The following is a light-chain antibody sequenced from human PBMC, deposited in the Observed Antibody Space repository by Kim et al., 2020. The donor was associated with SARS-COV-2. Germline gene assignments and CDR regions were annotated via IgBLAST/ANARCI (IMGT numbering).Light chain of an antibody. J-gene: IGLJ2*01. CDR3: QAWDSSTVV. Sequence: SESPGQTTSITCAGEKLGDKYACWYQQKPDQSPVLVIYEDSKRPSGIPERFSGSNSGNAATLAISGTQAMDEADYYCQAWDSSTVVFGGGTQLTVL. CDR2: EDS. V-gene: IGLV3-1*01. CDR1: KLGDKY.